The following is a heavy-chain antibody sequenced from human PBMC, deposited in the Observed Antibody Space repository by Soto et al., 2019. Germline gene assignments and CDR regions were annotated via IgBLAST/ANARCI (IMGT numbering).Heavy chain of an antibody. V-gene: IGHV3-23*01. CDR2: ISGSGGST. Sequence: PRWSLRLSCSASVFTFSSYAMSWVRQAPGKGLEWVSAISGSGGSTYYADSVKGRFTISRDNSKNTLYLQMNSLRAEDTAVYYCANPPLLSDYWGQGTLVTVSS. D-gene: IGHD3-10*01. CDR3: ANPPLLSDY. CDR1: VFTFSSYA. J-gene: IGHJ4*02.